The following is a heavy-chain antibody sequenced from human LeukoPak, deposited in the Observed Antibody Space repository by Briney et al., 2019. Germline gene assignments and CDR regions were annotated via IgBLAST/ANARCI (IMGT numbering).Heavy chain of an antibody. CDR1: GGSFSNYY. D-gene: IGHD3-9*01. Sequence: SETLSLTCAVYGGSFSNYYWSWIRQPPGKGLEWLGEINHSGSTNYNPSLKSRVTISVDTSKNQFSLKLTSVTAADTAVYYCARGGYDILTGYYPIPYYFDYWGQGTLVTVSS. J-gene: IGHJ4*02. V-gene: IGHV4-34*01. CDR2: INHSGST. CDR3: ARGGYDILTGYYPIPYYFDY.